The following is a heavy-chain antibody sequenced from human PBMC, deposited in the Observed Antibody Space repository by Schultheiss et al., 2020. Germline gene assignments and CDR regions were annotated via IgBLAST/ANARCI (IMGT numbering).Heavy chain of an antibody. D-gene: IGHD3-22*01. V-gene: IGHV4-34*01. J-gene: IGHJ2*01. Sequence: ESLKISCTVSGGSISDYYWTWIRQPPGKGLEWIGEINHSGSTNYNPSLKSRVTISVDTSKNQFSLKLSSVTAADTAVYYCARDGGGYYYSWYFDLWGRGTLVTVSS. CDR2: INHSGST. CDR1: GGSISDYY. CDR3: ARDGGGYYYSWYFDL.